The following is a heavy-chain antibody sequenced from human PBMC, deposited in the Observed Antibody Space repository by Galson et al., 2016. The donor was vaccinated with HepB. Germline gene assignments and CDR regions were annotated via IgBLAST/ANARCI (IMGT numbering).Heavy chain of an antibody. CDR1: GGSMSTYY. CDR2: IYYSGST. Sequence: TLSLTCTVSGGSMSTYYWSWIRQPPGKGLEWIGYIYYSGSTNYSPSLKSRVTISVDTSKNQFSLKLSSVTVADTAVYYCARDLTMVTTGWFDPWGQGTLVTVSS. D-gene: IGHD5-18*01. CDR3: ARDLTMVTTGWFDP. V-gene: IGHV4-59*01. J-gene: IGHJ5*02.